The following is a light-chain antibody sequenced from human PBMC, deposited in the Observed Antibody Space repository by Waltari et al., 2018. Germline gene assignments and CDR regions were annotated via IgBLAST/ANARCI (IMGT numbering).Light chain of an antibody. CDR1: QSISTY. Sequence: LTQSPATLSLSPGERATLSCRASQSISTYLAWYQQKPGQAPRLLISDASYRATGIPARFSGSGSGTDFTLTISSLEPEDFAVYYCQQRSDLPPITFGQGTKVEI. V-gene: IGKV3-11*01. CDR3: QQRSDLPPIT. J-gene: IGKJ1*01. CDR2: DAS.